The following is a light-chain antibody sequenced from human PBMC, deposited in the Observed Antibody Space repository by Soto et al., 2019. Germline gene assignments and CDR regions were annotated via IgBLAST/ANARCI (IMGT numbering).Light chain of an antibody. V-gene: IGLV2-14*03. Sequence: SALTQPASVSGSPGQSITISCTGTSSDVGGYNYVSWYQQHPGKAPKLMIYDVYNRPSGLSNRFSGSKSGNTASLTISGLQAEDEADYYCSSYTSSHTVLFGGGTKLTVL. CDR1: SSDVGGYNY. J-gene: IGLJ3*02. CDR3: SSYTSSHTVL. CDR2: DVY.